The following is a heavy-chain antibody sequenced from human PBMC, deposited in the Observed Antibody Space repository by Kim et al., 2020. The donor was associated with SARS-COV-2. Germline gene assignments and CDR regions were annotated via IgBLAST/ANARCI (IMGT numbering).Heavy chain of an antibody. CDR3: AKVWDTIPVDY. Sequence: GGSLRLSCAASGFTFSSYGMHWVRQAPGKGLEWVAVISYDGSNKYYADSVKGRFTISRDNSKNTLYLQMNSLRAEDTAVYYCAKVWDTIPVDYWGQGTLVTVSS. D-gene: IGHD3-3*01. J-gene: IGHJ4*02. CDR2: ISYDGSNK. V-gene: IGHV3-30*18. CDR1: GFTFSSYG.